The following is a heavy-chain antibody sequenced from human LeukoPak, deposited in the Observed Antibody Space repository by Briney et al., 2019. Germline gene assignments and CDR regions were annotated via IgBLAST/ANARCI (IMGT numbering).Heavy chain of an antibody. V-gene: IGHV1-18*01. Sequence: ASVKVSCKTFGYTFTNYGISWVRQAPGQGLEWMGWISGYNGDTKYAQKLQGRVTMTTDTSTSTAYMELRSLRSDDTAVYYCARFGSWDYYYYGMDVWGQGTTVTVSS. CDR2: ISGYNGDT. CDR3: ARFGSWDYYYYGMDV. D-gene: IGHD2-15*01. J-gene: IGHJ6*02. CDR1: GYTFTNYG.